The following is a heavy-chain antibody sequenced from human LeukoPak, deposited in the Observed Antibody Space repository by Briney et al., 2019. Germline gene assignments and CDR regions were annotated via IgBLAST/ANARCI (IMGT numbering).Heavy chain of an antibody. V-gene: IGHV3-33*08. J-gene: IGHJ4*02. CDR2: KWYGGSNK. CDR1: GFTFSSYG. Sequence: GGSLRLSCAASGFTFSSYGMHWVRQAPGKGLEWVAVKWYGGSNKYYADSVKGRFTISRDNSKNTLYLQMNSLRAEDTAVYYCARGGAYSGSYDTDYWGQGTLVTVSS. D-gene: IGHD1-26*01. CDR3: ARGGAYSGSYDTDY.